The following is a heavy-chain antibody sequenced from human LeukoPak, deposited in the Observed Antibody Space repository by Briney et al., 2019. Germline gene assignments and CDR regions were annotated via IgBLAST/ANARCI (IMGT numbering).Heavy chain of an antibody. D-gene: IGHD3-10*01. CDR1: GFTVSSNY. J-gene: IGHJ4*02. Sequence: GGSLRLSCAASGFTVSSNYMSWVRQAPRKGLEWVSVIYSGGSTYYADSVKGRFTISRDNSKNTLYLQMNSLRAEDTAVYYCARTSRSGRLFFDYWGQGALVTVSS. CDR3: ARTSRSGRLFFDY. CDR2: IYSGGST. V-gene: IGHV3-66*01.